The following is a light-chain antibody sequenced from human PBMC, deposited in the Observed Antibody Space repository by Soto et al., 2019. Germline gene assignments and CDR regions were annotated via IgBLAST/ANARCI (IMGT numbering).Light chain of an antibody. CDR3: QHYNSYSEA. V-gene: IGKV1-5*03. CDR1: QTISSW. Sequence: DIRMTQSASTLSGSLGDRVTITCWASQTISSWLAWYQQKTGKAPKLLIYKASTLKSGVPSRFSGSGYGTEFNLTISSLQPDDFATYYCQHYNSYSEAFGQGTKVDI. J-gene: IGKJ1*01. CDR2: KAS.